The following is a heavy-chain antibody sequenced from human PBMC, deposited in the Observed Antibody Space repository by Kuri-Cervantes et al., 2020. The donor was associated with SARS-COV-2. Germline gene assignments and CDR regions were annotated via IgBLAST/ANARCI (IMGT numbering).Heavy chain of an antibody. V-gene: IGHV4-39*07. D-gene: IGHD2-15*01. J-gene: IGHJ5*02. Sequence: SETLSLTCTVSGGSISSSSYYWGWIRQPPGKGLEWIGSIYYSGSTYYNPSLKSRVTISVDTSKNQFSLKLSSVTAADTAVYYCARGRDIVVVVAATGGANWFDPWGQGTLVTVSS. CDR2: IYYSGST. CDR3: ARGRDIVVVVAATGGANWFDP. CDR1: GGSISSSSYY.